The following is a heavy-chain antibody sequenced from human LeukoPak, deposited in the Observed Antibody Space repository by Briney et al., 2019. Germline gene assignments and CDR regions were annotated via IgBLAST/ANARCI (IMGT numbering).Heavy chain of an antibody. J-gene: IGHJ4*02. D-gene: IGHD7-27*01. CDR1: GGTFSSYA. CDR2: INPNSGGT. CDR3: ATIQSGADIDY. V-gene: IGHV1-2*02. Sequence: ASVKVSCKASGGTFSSYAISWVRQAPGQGLEWMGWINPNSGGTNFAQKFRGRVTMTRDTSISTACMELSRLRSDDTAVYYCATIQSGADIDYWGQGTLVTVSS.